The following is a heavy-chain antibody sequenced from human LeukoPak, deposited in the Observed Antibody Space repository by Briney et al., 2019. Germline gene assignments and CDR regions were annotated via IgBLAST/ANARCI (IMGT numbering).Heavy chain of an antibody. Sequence: PGGSLRLSCAASGFTFSSYSMNWVRQAPGKGLEWVSYISSSSSTLSYADSVKGRFTISRDNAKNPLYLQMNSPRAGDSTVYYGARDACDLVVVPAAMGDYGGQGTLVTVSS. CDR3: ARDACDLVVVPAAMGDY. CDR2: ISSSSSTL. D-gene: IGHD2-2*01. CDR1: GFTFSSYS. J-gene: IGHJ4*02. V-gene: IGHV3-48*01.